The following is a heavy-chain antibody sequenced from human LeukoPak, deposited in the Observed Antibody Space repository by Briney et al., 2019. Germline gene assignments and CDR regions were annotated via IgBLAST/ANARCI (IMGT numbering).Heavy chain of an antibody. Sequence: SETLSLTCTVSGGSISSSFYYWGWIRQPPGKGLEWIGSIYQTGSAYYNPSLKSRVTISVDKSKNHFSLNLSSVTAADTAVYYCASAVSQWPSWFDPWGQGTLVTVSS. CDR2: IYQTGSA. J-gene: IGHJ5*02. CDR1: GGSISSSFYY. D-gene: IGHD6-19*01. V-gene: IGHV4-39*07. CDR3: ASAVSQWPSWFDP.